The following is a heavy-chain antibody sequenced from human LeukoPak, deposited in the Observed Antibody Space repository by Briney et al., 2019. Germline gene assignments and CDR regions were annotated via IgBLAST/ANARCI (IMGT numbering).Heavy chain of an antibody. CDR3: ARDQEVTERGRWFDP. D-gene: IGHD3-16*01. CDR2: ISAYNGNT. V-gene: IGHV1-18*01. Sequence: ASVKVSCKASGYTFTSYGISWVRQAPGQGLEWMGWISAYNGNTNYAQKLQGRVTMTTDTSTSTAYMELRSLRSDDTAVYYCARDQEVTERGRWFDPWGQGTLVTVSS. J-gene: IGHJ5*02. CDR1: GYTFTSYG.